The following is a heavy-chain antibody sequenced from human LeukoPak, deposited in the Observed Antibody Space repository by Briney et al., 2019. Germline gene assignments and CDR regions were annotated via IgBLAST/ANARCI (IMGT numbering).Heavy chain of an antibody. CDR1: GFTVSSNY. J-gene: IGHJ4*02. CDR3: ARGDDSGYYDYFDY. V-gene: IGHV3-53*01. CDR2: IYSGGGA. Sequence: GSLRLSCAASGFTVSSNYMSWVRQAPGKGLECVSVIYSGGGAYYADSVKGRFTISRDFSKNTVFLHMNSLRAEDTAMYYCARGDDSGYYDYFDYWGQGALVTVSS. D-gene: IGHD3-22*01.